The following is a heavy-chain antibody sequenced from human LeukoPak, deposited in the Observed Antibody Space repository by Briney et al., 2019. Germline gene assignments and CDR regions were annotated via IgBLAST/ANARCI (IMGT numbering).Heavy chain of an antibody. CDR1: GGSIRSYY. CDR2: INHSGST. V-gene: IGHV4-34*01. J-gene: IGHJ3*02. CDR3: ARGSVNYCSSTSCSGAFDI. Sequence: SETLSLTCTVSGGSIRSYYWSWIRQPPGKGLEWIGEINHSGSTNYNPSLKSRVTISVDTSKNQFSLKLSSVTAADTAVYYCARGSVNYCSSTSCSGAFDIWGQGTMVTVSS. D-gene: IGHD2-2*01.